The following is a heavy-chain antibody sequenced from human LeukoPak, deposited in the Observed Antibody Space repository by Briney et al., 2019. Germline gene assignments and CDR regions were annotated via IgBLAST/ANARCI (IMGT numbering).Heavy chain of an antibody. J-gene: IGHJ4*02. CDR2: ISSSSSYI. V-gene: IGHV3-21*01. Sequence: GGSLRLSCAASGFTFSSYSMNWVRQAPGKGLEWVSSISSSSSYIYYADSVKGRFTISRDNAKNSLYLQMNSLRAEDTAVYYCARDRIAVAGTGGFDYWGQGTLVTVSS. CDR1: GFTFSSYS. D-gene: IGHD6-19*01. CDR3: ARDRIAVAGTGGFDY.